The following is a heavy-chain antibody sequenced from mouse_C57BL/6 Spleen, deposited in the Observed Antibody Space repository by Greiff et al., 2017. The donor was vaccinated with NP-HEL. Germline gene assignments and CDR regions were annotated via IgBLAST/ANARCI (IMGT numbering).Heavy chain of an antibody. D-gene: IGHD2-1*01. V-gene: IGHV1-47*01. J-gene: IGHJ1*03. CDR2: FHPYNDDT. CDR3: SRRGLYYRYFDV. Sequence: QVQLQQSGAELVKPGASVKMSCKASGYTFTTYPIEWMKQNHGKSLEWIGTFHPYNDDTKYNEKFKGKATLTVEKSSSSVYLELSRLTSDAFSVYYCSRRGLYYRYFDVWGTGTTGTVSS. CDR1: GYTFTTYP.